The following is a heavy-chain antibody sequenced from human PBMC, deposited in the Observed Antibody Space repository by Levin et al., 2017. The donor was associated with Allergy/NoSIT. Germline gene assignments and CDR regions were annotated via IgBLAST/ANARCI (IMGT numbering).Heavy chain of an antibody. CDR2: IKTDGSEE. J-gene: IGHJ4*02. CDR3: ATEDFFRFDY. Sequence: SGGSLRLSCAASGFTFSNFYMSWVRQAPGKGLEWVAKIKTDGSEENYVDSVKGRFTISRDNAKNSLYLQMNSLRAEDTAVYFCATEDFFRFDYWGQGTLVTVS. CDR1: GFTFSNFY. D-gene: IGHD2/OR15-2a*01. V-gene: IGHV3-7*01.